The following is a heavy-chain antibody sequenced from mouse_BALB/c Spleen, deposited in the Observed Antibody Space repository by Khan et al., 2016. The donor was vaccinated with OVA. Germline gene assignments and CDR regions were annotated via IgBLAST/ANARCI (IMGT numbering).Heavy chain of an antibody. D-gene: IGHD3-3*01. CDR1: GYTFTSYD. CDR3: ARGGDGGFAY. J-gene: IGHJ3*01. CDR2: MFPGDGST. V-gene: IGHV1-85*01. Sequence: QVQLKQSGAELVKPGASVKLSCKASGYTFTSYDINWVRQRPEQGLEWIGWMFPGDGSTKYNENFKGKATLTTDKSSSTAYMQLSRLTSEDSGAYCCARGGDGGFAYWGRGTLVTVSA.